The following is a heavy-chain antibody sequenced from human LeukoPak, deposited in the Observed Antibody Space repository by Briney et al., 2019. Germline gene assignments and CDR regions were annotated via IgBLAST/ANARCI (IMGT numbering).Heavy chain of an antibody. J-gene: IGHJ4*02. V-gene: IGHV5-51*01. CDR3: ARPSTRLLDH. CDR1: AVTFNNYW. D-gene: IGHD3-3*01. CDR2: IYPGDSET. Sequence: GESLKISCKGSAVTFNNYWIGWVRQLPGKGLDWMGIIYPGDSETRYSPSFQGQVTMSVDKSINTAYLHWGSLKASDTAIYFCARPSTRLLDHWGQGTRVTVSS.